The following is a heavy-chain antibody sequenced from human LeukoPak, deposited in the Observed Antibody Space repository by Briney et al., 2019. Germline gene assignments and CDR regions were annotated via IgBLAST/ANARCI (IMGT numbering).Heavy chain of an antibody. CDR2: IYRGGST. CDR1: GYLVSSDH. Sequence: GGSLRLSCAASGYLVSSDHMSWVRQAPGKGLEWVSVIYRGGSTYYADAVKGRFTISRDNSKNTLYLQMNSPRVEDTAVYYCARGSAVGVTGPDYWGQGTLVTVSS. J-gene: IGHJ4*02. CDR3: ARGSAVGVTGPDY. V-gene: IGHV3-53*01. D-gene: IGHD1-26*01.